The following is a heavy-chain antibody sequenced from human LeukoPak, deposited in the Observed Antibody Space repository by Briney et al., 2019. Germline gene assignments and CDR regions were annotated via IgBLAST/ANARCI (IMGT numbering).Heavy chain of an antibody. Sequence: GGSLRLSCAASGYTSSDYSVDWVRQAPGKGLEWVSSISSSGTYIYYADSVKGRFTISRDNAKNSLFLQMNSLRAEDTAVYYCVSGNDPDYVWGTYRLDAFDIWGEGTMVIVSS. V-gene: IGHV3-21*01. CDR3: VSGNDPDYVWGTYRLDAFDI. CDR1: GYTSSDYS. D-gene: IGHD3-16*02. J-gene: IGHJ3*02. CDR2: ISSSGTYI.